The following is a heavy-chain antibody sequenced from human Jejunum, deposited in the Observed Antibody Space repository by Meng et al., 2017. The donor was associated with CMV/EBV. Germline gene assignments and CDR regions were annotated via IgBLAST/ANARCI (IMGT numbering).Heavy chain of an antibody. CDR1: TSA. V-gene: IGHV3-23*01. CDR2: IPGSGGST. Sequence: TSAMSWVRQAPGKGLEWVSVIPGSGGSTYYADSVKGRFTISRDNSKNTLYLQMNSLRAEDTAVYYCAKEGFKCSSASCYDASDIWGQGTMVTVSS. CDR3: AKEGFKCSSASCYDASDI. D-gene: IGHD2-2*01. J-gene: IGHJ3*02.